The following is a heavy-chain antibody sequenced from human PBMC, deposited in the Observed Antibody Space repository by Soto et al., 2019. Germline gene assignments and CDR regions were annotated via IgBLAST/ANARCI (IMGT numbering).Heavy chain of an antibody. CDR1: GTSISGDYW. CDR3: TRKTGGYYFFEY. V-gene: IGHV4-28*01. J-gene: IGHJ4*02. D-gene: IGHD2-8*02. CDR2: ISSGGAT. Sequence: QVQLQESGPGLVKPSDTLSLTCAVSGTSISGDYWWGWIRQTPGKRLEWIGYISSGGATHYNPSLGSRLTMSVDTSRSQFSLKLSSVTAVDAALYYCTRKTGGYYFFEYWGRGTLVTVSS.